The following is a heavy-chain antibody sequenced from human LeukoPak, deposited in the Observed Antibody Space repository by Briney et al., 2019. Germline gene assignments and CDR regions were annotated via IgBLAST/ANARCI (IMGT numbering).Heavy chain of an antibody. Sequence: SGGSLRLSCAASGFTVSNSYMSWVRQSPGKGPEWVSIVYSVGPTYYADSVKDRFTISRDGSKNTLYLQMNSLRIEDTTVYYCARNSLPQNYFGSGSYYKGFFESWGQGTLVTVSS. CDR2: VYSVGPT. V-gene: IGHV3-66*01. CDR1: GFTVSNSY. D-gene: IGHD3-10*01. CDR3: ARNSLPQNYFGSGSYYKGFFES. J-gene: IGHJ3*02.